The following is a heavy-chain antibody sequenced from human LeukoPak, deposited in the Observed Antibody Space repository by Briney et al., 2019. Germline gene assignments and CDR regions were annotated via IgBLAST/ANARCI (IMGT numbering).Heavy chain of an antibody. CDR2: IYYSGST. D-gene: IGHD6-13*01. CDR1: GGSISSYY. Sequence: SETLSLTCTVSGGSISSYYWSWIRQPPGKGLEWIGYIYYSGSTNYNPSLKSRVTISVDTSKNQFSLNLSSVTAADTAVYYCARGGGGSWYGTVDYWGQGTLVIVSS. CDR3: ARGGGGSWYGTVDY. J-gene: IGHJ4*02. V-gene: IGHV4-59*01.